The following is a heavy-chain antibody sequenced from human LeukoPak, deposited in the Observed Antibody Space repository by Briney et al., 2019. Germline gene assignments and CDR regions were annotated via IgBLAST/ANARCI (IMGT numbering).Heavy chain of an antibody. V-gene: IGHV3-7*01. CDR3: ARDCSSTNCYRGGFDP. J-gene: IGHJ5*02. CDR2: IKQDGSEK. CDR1: GFTFGSYW. Sequence: GGSLRLSCAASGFTFGSYWMSWVRQAPGKGLEWVANIKQDGSEKYYVDSVKGRFTISRDNGKNSLYLQINSLRAEDTAVYYCARDCSSTNCYRGGFDPWGRGTLVTVSS. D-gene: IGHD2-2*01.